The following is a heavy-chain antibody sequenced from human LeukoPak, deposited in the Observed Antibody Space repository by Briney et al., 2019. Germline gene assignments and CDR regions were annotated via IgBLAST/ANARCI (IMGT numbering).Heavy chain of an antibody. CDR1: GFTFSSYA. Sequence: GGSLRLSCAASGFTFSSYAMNWVRQAPGKGLEWVSSISGSGSTTYSADSVKGRFTISRDNSKNTLYLEMNSLRAEDTAVYYCARDYYYDSSGYWDYYFDYWGQGTLVSVSS. CDR2: ISGSGSTT. D-gene: IGHD3-22*01. CDR3: ARDYYYDSSGYWDYYFDY. J-gene: IGHJ4*02. V-gene: IGHV3-23*01.